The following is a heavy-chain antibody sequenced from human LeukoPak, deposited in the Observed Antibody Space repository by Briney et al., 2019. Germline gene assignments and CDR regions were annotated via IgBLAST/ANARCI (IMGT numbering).Heavy chain of an antibody. Sequence: GGSLRLSCAASGFTFSNYGMHWVRQAPGKGLEWVSLISGDGGSTYYADSVKGRFTISRDNSKNSLYLQMNSLRTEDTALYYCAKDWHAALDYWGQGTLVTVSS. CDR2: ISGDGGST. CDR1: GFTFSNYG. CDR3: AKDWHAALDY. V-gene: IGHV3-43*02. J-gene: IGHJ4*02. D-gene: IGHD6-25*01.